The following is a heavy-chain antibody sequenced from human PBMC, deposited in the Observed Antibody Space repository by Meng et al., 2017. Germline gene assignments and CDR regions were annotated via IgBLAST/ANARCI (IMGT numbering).Heavy chain of an antibody. J-gene: IGHJ6*02. D-gene: IGHD3-16*02. CDR1: GFTFGSYS. V-gene: IGHV3-21*01. Sequence: GESLKISCAASGFTFGSYSMNWVRQAPGKGLEWVSSISSSSSYIYYADSVKGRFTISRDNAKNSLYLQMNSLRAEDTAVYYCARDIEGGVIVSYYYYGMDVWGQGTTVTVSS. CDR3: ARDIEGGVIVSYYYYGMDV. CDR2: ISSSSSYI.